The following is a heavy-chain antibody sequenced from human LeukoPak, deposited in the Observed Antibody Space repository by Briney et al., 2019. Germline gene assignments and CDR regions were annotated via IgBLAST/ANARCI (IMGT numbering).Heavy chain of an antibody. V-gene: IGHV1-69*02. CDR2: IIPILGVA. D-gene: IGHD5-12*01. Sequence: SVKVSCKASGDTFSSYTISWVRQAPGQGLEWTGRIIPILGVANYAPKSQGRVTITADKSTSTAYMDVSSLRSEDTAVYYCATWGSGFDYEYWGQGTLVTVSS. J-gene: IGHJ4*02. CDR3: ATWGSGFDYEY. CDR1: GDTFSSYT.